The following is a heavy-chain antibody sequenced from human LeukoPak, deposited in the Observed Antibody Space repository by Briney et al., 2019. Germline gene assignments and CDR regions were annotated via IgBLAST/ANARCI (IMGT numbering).Heavy chain of an antibody. Sequence: GGSLRLSCAASGFIFNNYGLIWVRQAPGKGLEWVSAISNDGGGTTYADFVEGRFTISRDNSKNMLFLQMNSLRAEDTALYYCAKGGSGYFADLWGQGTLVTVSS. CDR2: ISNDGGGT. J-gene: IGHJ5*02. V-gene: IGHV3-23*01. CDR3: AKGGSGYFADL. D-gene: IGHD3-22*01. CDR1: GFIFNNYG.